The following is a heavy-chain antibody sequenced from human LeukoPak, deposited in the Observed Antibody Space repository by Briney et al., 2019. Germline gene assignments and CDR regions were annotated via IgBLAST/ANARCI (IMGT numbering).Heavy chain of an antibody. D-gene: IGHD4-17*01. J-gene: IGHJ3*02. CDR3: ARVRLRSDAFDI. V-gene: IGHV4-59*01. CDR2: IYYGGST. Sequence: SETLSLTCTVSGGSISSYYWSWIRQPPGKGLEWIGYIYYGGSTNYNPSLKSRVTISVDTSKNQFSLKLSSVTAADTAVYYCARVRLRSDAFDIWGQGTMVTVSS. CDR1: GGSISSYY.